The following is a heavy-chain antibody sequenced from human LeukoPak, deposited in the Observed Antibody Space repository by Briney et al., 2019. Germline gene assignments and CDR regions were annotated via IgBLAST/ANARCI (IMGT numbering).Heavy chain of an antibody. J-gene: IGHJ4*02. CDR2: INHSGST. Sequence: SSETLSLTCAVYGGSFSGYYWSWIRQPPGKGLEWIGEINHSGSTNYNPSLKSRVTISVDTSKNQFSLQLSSVTAADTAIYYCASANKYGGPSQYWGQGTLVTVSS. CDR1: GGSFSGYY. D-gene: IGHD4-23*01. CDR3: ASANKYGGPSQY. V-gene: IGHV4-34*01.